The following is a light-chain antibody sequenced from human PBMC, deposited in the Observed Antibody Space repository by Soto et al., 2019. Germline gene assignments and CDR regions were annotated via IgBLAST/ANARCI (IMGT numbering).Light chain of an antibody. CDR2: DVI. CDR3: SSYSSSTTYV. J-gene: IGLJ1*01. CDR1: SSDVGGYDH. V-gene: IGLV2-14*01. Sequence: QSALTQPASVSGSPGQSITISCTGTSSDVGGYDHVSWFQQHPGKAPKLIIYDVINRPSGVSDRFSGSKSVSTASLTISGLQAEDEADYYCSSYSSSTTYVFGTETKLTVL.